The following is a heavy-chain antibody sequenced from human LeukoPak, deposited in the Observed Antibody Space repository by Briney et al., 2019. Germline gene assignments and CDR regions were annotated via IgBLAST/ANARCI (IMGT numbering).Heavy chain of an antibody. CDR3: ARGVEGVFFGQQLLELYYFDY. Sequence: GASVKVSCKASGYTFTSYDINWVRQATGQGLEWMGWMNPNSGNTGYAQKFQGRVTMTRNNSISTAYMELSSLRSEDTAVYYCARGVEGVFFGQQLLELYYFDYWGQGTLVTVSS. CDR2: MNPNSGNT. J-gene: IGHJ4*02. D-gene: IGHD6-13*01. CDR1: GYTFTSYD. V-gene: IGHV1-8*01.